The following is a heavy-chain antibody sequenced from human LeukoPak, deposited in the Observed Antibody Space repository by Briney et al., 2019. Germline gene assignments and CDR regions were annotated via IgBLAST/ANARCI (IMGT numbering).Heavy chain of an antibody. V-gene: IGHV3-48*03. CDR2: ISQSGSTT. J-gene: IGHJ3*01. D-gene: IGHD3-10*01. Sequence: GGSLRLSCVASGFTFNNYEMNWVRQAPGKGLEWVSYISQSGSTTRYTDSVKGRFTISRDNAKNSLYLQLSSLRVEDMGVYYRARDGETAAPWALDLWGQGTVVSVSS. CDR1: GFTFNNYE. CDR3: ARDGETAAPWALDL.